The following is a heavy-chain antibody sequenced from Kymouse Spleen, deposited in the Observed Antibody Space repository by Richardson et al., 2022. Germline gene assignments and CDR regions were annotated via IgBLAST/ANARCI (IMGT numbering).Heavy chain of an antibody. D-gene: IGHD4-11,IGHD4-11*01. CDR3: VNYDYYYYGMDV. CDR2: IYYSGST. CDR1: GGSISSSSYY. J-gene: IGHJ6*02. Sequence: QLQLQESGPGLVKPSETLSLTCTVSGGSISSSSYYWGWIRQPPGKGLEWIGSIYYSGSTYYNPSLKSRVTISVDTSKNQFSLKLSSVTAADTAVYYCVNYDYYYYGMDVWGQGTTVTVSS. V-gene: IGHV4-39*01.